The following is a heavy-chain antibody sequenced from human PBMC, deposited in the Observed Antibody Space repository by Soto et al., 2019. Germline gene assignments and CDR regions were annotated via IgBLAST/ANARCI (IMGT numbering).Heavy chain of an antibody. CDR1: GGTFSSYA. Sequence: SVKVSCKASGGTFSSYAISWVRQAPGQGLEWMGGIIPIFGTANYAQKFQGRVTITADESTSTAYMELSSLRSEDTAVYFCARYWDHDDSIGYYPSYWYFYLWGRGTRVTVS. D-gene: IGHD3-22*01. J-gene: IGHJ2*01. CDR3: ARYWDHDDSIGYYPSYWYFYL. V-gene: IGHV1-69*13. CDR2: IIPIFGTA.